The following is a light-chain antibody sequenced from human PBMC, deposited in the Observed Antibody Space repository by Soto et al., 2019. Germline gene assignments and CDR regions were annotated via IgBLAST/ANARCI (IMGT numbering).Light chain of an antibody. CDR1: QSISTY. V-gene: IGKV1-39*01. CDR3: QQGYSNPRT. Sequence: DIQMTQSPSSLSASVGDRVTITCRASQSISTYLNWYQQIPGKAPKLLIYAASTLQSGVPSRFSGGGSGTDFTLTISSLQPEDFATYFCQQGYSNPRTFGQGTKLVIK. CDR2: AAS. J-gene: IGKJ2*02.